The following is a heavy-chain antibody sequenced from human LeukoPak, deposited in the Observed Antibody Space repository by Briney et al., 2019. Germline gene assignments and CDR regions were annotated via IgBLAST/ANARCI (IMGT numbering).Heavy chain of an antibody. V-gene: IGHV4-39*07. D-gene: IGHD3-3*01. J-gene: IGHJ4*02. CDR1: GGSISSSSYY. Sequence: PSETLSLTCTVSGGSISSSSYYWGWIRQPPGKGLEWIGSIYYSGSTYYNPSLKSRVAISVDTSKNQFSLRLSSVTAADTAVYYCARAKVNYDFWSGYYNFDYWGQGTLVTVSS. CDR2: IYYSGST. CDR3: ARAKVNYDFWSGYYNFDY.